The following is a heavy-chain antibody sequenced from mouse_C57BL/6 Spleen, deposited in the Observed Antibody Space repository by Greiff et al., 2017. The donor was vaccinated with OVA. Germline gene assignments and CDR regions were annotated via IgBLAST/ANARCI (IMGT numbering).Heavy chain of an antibody. CDR1: GYTFTDYN. V-gene: IGHV1-22*01. J-gene: IGHJ2*01. D-gene: IGHD1-1*01. CDR3: ARSYYGSSPCY. CDR2: INPNNGGT. Sequence: EVHLVESGPELVKPGASVKMSCKASGYTFTDYNMHWVKQSHGKSLEWIGYINPNNGGTSYNQKFKGKATLTVNKSSSTAYMELRSLTSEDSAVYYCARSYYGSSPCYWGQGTTLTVSS.